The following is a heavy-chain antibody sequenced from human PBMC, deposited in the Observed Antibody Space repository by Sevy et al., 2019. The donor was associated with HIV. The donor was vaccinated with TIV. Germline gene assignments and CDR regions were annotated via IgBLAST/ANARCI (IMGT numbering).Heavy chain of an antibody. J-gene: IGHJ5*02. CDR3: ARAPPVRSGDDSLNWFDP. Sequence: SETLSLTCAVSGVSISSGAYSWNWIRQPPGKGLEWIGYIYHTGNTYYNPSLKSRITISLDRSKNRFSLRLSSVTASDTALYYCARAPPVRSGDDSLNWFDPWGQGTLVTVSS. D-gene: IGHD5-12*01. CDR2: IYHTGNT. CDR1: GVSISSGAYS. V-gene: IGHV4-30-2*01.